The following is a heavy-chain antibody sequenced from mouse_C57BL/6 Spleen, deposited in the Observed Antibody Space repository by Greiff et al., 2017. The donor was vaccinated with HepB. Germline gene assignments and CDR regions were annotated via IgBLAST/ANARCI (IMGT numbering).Heavy chain of an antibody. CDR3: ARSNYYGSSPFAY. CDR2: IYPGDGDT. J-gene: IGHJ3*01. CDR1: GYAFSSYW. D-gene: IGHD1-1*01. Sequence: QVQLQQSGAELVKPGASVKISCKASGYAFSSYWTNWVKQRPGKGLEWIGQIYPGDGDTNYNGKFKGKATLTADKSSSTAYMQLSSLTSEDSAVYFCARSNYYGSSPFAYWGQGTLVTVSA. V-gene: IGHV1-80*01.